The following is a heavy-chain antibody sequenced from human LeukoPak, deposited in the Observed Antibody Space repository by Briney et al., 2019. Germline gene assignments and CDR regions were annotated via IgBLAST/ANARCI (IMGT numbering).Heavy chain of an antibody. J-gene: IGHJ4*02. CDR3: ARVGATGYFDY. Sequence: ASVKVSCKASGYTFTNYYMHWVRQAPRQGLEWMGIINPSGGSTSYAQKFQGRVTMTRDTPTSTVYMELSSLRSEDTAVYYCARVGATGYFDYWGQGTLVTVSS. CDR2: INPSGGST. D-gene: IGHD1-26*01. CDR1: GYTFTNYY. V-gene: IGHV1-46*01.